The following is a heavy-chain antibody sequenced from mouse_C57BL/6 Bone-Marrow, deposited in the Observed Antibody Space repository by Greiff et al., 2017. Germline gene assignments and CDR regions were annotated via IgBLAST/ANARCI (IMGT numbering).Heavy chain of an antibody. V-gene: IGHV1-7*01. D-gene: IGHD1-3*01. Sequence: QVQLKQSGAELAQPGASVKLSCKASGYTFTSYWMHWVKQRPGQGLEWIGYINPSSGYTKYNQKFKDKATLTADKSSSTAYMQLSSLTYEDSAVYYCANNFFCDYWGQGTTPTVSS. J-gene: IGHJ2*01. CDR3: ANNFFCDY. CDR1: GYTFTSYW. CDR2: INPSSGYT.